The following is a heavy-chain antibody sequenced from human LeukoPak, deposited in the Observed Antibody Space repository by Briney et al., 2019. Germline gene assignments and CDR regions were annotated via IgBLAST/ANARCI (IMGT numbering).Heavy chain of an antibody. J-gene: IGHJ4*02. CDR2: ISSSGSTI. D-gene: IGHD3-10*01. CDR1: GFTFSSYA. V-gene: IGHV3-48*01. CDR3: ARNPRYYYGSGTSGAEGY. Sequence: GGSLRLSCAASGFTFSSYAMSWVRQAPGKGLEWVSYISSSGSTIYYAESVKGRFTISRDNAKNSLYLQMNSLRVEDTAVYYCARNPRYYYGSGTSGAEGYWGQGTLVTVSS.